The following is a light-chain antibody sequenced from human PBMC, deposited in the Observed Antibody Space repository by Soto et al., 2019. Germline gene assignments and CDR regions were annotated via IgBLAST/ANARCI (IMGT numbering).Light chain of an antibody. J-gene: IGKJ2*01. Sequence: EIVMTQSPATLSVSPGERANLSCRASQSVSSNLAWYQQKPGQAPRLLIYGASTRATGIPARFSGSGSWTELTPTISSLQSEDFAVYYCQQYNNWPPYTFGQGTKLEIK. CDR1: QSVSSN. V-gene: IGKV3-15*01. CDR3: QQYNNWPPYT. CDR2: GAS.